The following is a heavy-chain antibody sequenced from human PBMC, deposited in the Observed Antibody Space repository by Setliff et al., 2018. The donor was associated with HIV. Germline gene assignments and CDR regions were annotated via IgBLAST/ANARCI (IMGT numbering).Heavy chain of an antibody. CDR3: AREIFDNSGYYYHGMDV. CDR2: FDPEDGDT. V-gene: IGHV1-24*01. CDR1: GDTLSELS. Sequence: ASVKVSCKVSGDTLSELSMHWVRQAPGKGLEWMGGFDPEDGDTMYAQKFQGRVTMTGDTSTDTAYMELSSLRSEDTAVYYCAREIFDNSGYYYHGMDVWGQGTTVTVS. D-gene: IGHD3-22*01. J-gene: IGHJ6*02.